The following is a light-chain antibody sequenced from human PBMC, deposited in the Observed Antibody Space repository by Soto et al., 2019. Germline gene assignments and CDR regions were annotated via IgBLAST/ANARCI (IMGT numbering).Light chain of an antibody. CDR1: SNDVGSYNL. CDR3: CSYAGGGTWV. V-gene: IGLV2-23*01. Sequence: QSVLTQPASVSGSPGQSITISCTGTSNDVGSYNLVSWYQQYPGKAPKLMIYEGSKRPSGVSNRFSGSKSGNTASLTISGLQAEDEADYYCCSYAGGGTWVFGGGTKLTVL. CDR2: EGS. J-gene: IGLJ3*02.